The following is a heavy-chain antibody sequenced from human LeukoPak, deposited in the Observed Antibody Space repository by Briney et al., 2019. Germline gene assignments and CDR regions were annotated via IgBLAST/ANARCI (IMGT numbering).Heavy chain of an antibody. D-gene: IGHD5-18*01. Sequence: PGGSLRLSCSASGFIFSSYAMHWVRQAPGKGLEYVSAISSNGGSTYYADSVKGRFTISRDNYKNTLNLQMSSLRAEDTAVYYCVVSYLYAFDIWGQGTMVTVSS. J-gene: IGHJ3*02. CDR1: GFIFSSYA. CDR3: VVSYLYAFDI. V-gene: IGHV3-64D*09. CDR2: ISSNGGST.